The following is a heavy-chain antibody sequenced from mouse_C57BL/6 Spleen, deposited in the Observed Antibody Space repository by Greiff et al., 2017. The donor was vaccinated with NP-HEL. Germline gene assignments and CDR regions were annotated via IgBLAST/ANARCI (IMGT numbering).Heavy chain of an antibody. J-gene: IGHJ2*01. Sequence: QVQLKESGPELVKPGASVKISCKASGYAFSSSWMNWVKQRPGKGLEWIGRIYPGDGDTNYNGKFKGKATLTADKSSSTAYMQLSSLTSEDSAVYFCARSYRYYFDDWGQGTTLTVSS. V-gene: IGHV1-82*01. CDR1: GYAFSSSW. D-gene: IGHD1-1*01. CDR3: ARSYRYYFDD. CDR2: IYPGDGDT.